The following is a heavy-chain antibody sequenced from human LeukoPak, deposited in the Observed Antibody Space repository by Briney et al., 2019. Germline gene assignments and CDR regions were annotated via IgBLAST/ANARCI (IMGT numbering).Heavy chain of an antibody. V-gene: IGHV4-38-2*02. D-gene: IGHD2-21*02. Sequence: SETLSLTCTVSGYSISSDYYWGWIRQPPGKGLEWIGTIYHSGSTYYNPSLKSRVTISRDTSKNQFSLKVSSVTAADTAVYYCARFGDWNFDSWGQGTLVTVSS. CDR1: GYSISSDYY. CDR2: IYHSGST. CDR3: ARFGDWNFDS. J-gene: IGHJ4*02.